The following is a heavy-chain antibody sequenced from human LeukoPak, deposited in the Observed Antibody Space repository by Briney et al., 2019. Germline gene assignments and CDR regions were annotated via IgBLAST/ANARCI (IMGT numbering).Heavy chain of an antibody. CDR2: ISGDNGDP. J-gene: IGHJ5*02. D-gene: IGHD2-8*01. CDR1: GYTFSIYG. V-gene: IGHV1-18*01. CDR3: ARVKSLSIGTNRRFDP. Sequence: ASVKVSCKASGYTFSIYGISWARQAPGQGLEWMGWISGDNGDPKYAQKFQDRLTMTTDTSSNTAYMELRSLRSDDTAVYFCARVKSLSIGTNRRFDPWGQETLVTVSS.